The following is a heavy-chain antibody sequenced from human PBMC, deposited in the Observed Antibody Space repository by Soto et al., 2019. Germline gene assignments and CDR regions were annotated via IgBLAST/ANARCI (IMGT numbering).Heavy chain of an antibody. D-gene: IGHD3-16*01. CDR1: GGTFSRYA. CDR3: ARDGGRGSWFDP. Sequence: SVKVSCKASGGTFSRYAINWVRQAPGQGLEWMGGIIPIFGTPNYAQKFQGRITITADKSTSTAYMEPNSLTYDDTAAYYCARDGGRGSWFDPWGQGTLVTVSS. J-gene: IGHJ5*02. V-gene: IGHV1-69*06. CDR2: IIPIFGTP.